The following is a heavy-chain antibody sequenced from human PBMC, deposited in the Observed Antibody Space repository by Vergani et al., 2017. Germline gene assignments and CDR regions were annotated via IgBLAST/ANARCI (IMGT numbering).Heavy chain of an antibody. V-gene: IGHV1-69*04. CDR3: ARDGDHILTGYYIPFDY. D-gene: IGHD3-9*01. CDR2: IIPMFGIA. CDR1: GGTFSSYA. Sequence: QVQLVQSGAEVKKPGSSVKVSCKASGGTFSSYAISWVRQAPGQGLEWMGRIIPMFGIANYAQKFQGRLTITADKSTSTAYMELSSLRSEDTAVYYCARDGDHILTGYYIPFDYWGQGTLVTVSS. J-gene: IGHJ4*02.